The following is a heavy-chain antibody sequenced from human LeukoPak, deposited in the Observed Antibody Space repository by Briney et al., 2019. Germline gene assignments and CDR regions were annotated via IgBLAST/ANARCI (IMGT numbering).Heavy chain of an antibody. CDR3: ARDSALLAAAGPTLRAYYYYYGMDV. J-gene: IGHJ6*02. D-gene: IGHD6-13*01. Sequence: ASVKVSCKASGYTFTSYGISWVRQAPGQGLEWMGWISAYNGNTNYAQKLQGRVTMTTDTSTSTAYMELRSLRSDDTAVYYCARDSALLAAAGPTLRAYYYYYGMDVWGQGTTVTVSS. CDR1: GYTFTSYG. CDR2: ISAYNGNT. V-gene: IGHV1-18*01.